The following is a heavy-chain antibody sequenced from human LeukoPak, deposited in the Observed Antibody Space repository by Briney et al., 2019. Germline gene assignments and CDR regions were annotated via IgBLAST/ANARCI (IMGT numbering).Heavy chain of an antibody. CDR2: IKRKTDGGTT. CDR3: TTHIVVVTALYYFDY. D-gene: IGHD2-21*02. Sequence: PGGSLRLSCAASGFTFSDAWMTWVRQAPGKGLEWVGRIKRKTDGGTTDYAAPVKGRFTISRDDSKNTLSLQMNSLKTEDTAVYYCTTHIVVVTALYYFDYWGQGTLVTVSS. V-gene: IGHV3-15*01. CDR1: GFTFSDAW. J-gene: IGHJ4*02.